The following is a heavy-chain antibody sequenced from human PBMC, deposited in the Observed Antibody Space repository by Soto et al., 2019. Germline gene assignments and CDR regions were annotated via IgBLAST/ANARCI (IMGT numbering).Heavy chain of an antibody. J-gene: IGHJ5*02. CDR2: IGAYTDDT. CDR1: GYTFSTYG. CDR3: ARDWRGAEGFDP. V-gene: IGHV1-18*01. Sequence: QVQLVQSGAEVKKPGASVKVSCKASGYTFSTYGFSWVRQAPGQGLEWMGWIGAYTDDTNYAPNVQGRVTMTTDTSTTTTYMERMNLRSDDTAVYFCARDWRGAEGFDPWGQGTLVTVSS. D-gene: IGHD3-3*01.